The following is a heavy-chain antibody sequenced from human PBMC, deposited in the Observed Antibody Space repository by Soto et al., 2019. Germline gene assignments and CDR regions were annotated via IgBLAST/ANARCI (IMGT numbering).Heavy chain of an antibody. CDR1: EFTFSQYG. J-gene: IGHJ4*02. D-gene: IGHD2-2*01. CDR3: AKQQLGYCSSTSCSFDY. V-gene: IGHV3-30*18. CDR2: ISYDGSNK. Sequence: GGSLRLSCAASEFTFSQYGMHWVRQAPGKGLEWVAVISYDGSNKYYADSVKGRFTISRDNSKNTLYLQMNSLRTEDTAVYYCAKQQLGYCSSTSCSFDYWGQGTLVTVSS.